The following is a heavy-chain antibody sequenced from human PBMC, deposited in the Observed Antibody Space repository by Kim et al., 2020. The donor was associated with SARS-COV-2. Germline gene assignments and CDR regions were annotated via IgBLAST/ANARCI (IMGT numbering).Heavy chain of an antibody. J-gene: IGHJ6*02. V-gene: IGHV1-69*13. CDR2: IIPIFGTA. CDR1: GGTFSSYA. CDR3: ASTQVDTAMAYYGMDV. Sequence: SVKVSCKASGGTFSSYAISWVRQAPGQGLEWMGGIIPIFGTANYAQKFQGRVTITADESTSTAYMELSSLRSEDTAVYYCASTQVDTAMAYYGMDVWGQGTTVTVSS. D-gene: IGHD5-18*01.